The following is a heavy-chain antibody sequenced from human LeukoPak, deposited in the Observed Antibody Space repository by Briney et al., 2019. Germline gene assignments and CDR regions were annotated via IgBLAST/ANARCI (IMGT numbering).Heavy chain of an antibody. CDR1: GFTFSSYW. Sequence: GGSLRLSCAASGFTFSSYWMSWVRQAPGKGLEWVANIKQDGSEKYYVDSVKGRFTISKDNAQNSLYLQMNSLRVEDTAVYYCARDLGRIFGVVTTIDYWGQGTLVTVSS. J-gene: IGHJ4*02. D-gene: IGHD3-3*01. CDR2: IKQDGSEK. V-gene: IGHV3-7*01. CDR3: ARDLGRIFGVVTTIDY.